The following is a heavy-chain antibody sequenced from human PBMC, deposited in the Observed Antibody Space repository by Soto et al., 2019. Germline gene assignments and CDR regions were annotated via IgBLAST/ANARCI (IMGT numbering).Heavy chain of an antibody. CDR1: GGSISSYY. J-gene: IGHJ6*02. CDR2: IYTSGST. V-gene: IGHV4-4*07. CDR3: ARDRYSRSEGYGMDV. Sequence: PSETLSLTCTVSGGSISSYYWSWIRQPAGKGLEWIGRIYTSGSTNYNPSLKSRVTMSVDTSKNQFSLKLSSVTAADTAVYYCARDRYSRSEGYGMDVWGQGTTATVSS. D-gene: IGHD6-13*01.